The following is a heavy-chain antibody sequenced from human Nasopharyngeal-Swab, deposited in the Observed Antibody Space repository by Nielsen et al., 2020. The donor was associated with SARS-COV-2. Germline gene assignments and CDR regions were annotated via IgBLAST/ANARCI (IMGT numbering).Heavy chain of an antibody. V-gene: IGHV4-61*02. J-gene: IGHJ4*02. CDR2: ILTNGST. CDR3: ARGGSGFLHYVFDY. Sequence: SETLSLTCTVSGGSISSGSYYWSWIRQPAGKGREWIGRILTNGSTNYNPSLKSRITISVDTSKNQFSLKLSSVTAADTAVYYCARGGSGFLHYVFDYWGQGTLVTVSS. D-gene: IGHD6-19*01. CDR1: GGSISSGSYY.